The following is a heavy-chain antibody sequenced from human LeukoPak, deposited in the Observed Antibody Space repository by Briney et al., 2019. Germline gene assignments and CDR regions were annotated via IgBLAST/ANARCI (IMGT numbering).Heavy chain of an antibody. D-gene: IGHD6-13*01. J-gene: IGHJ4*02. Sequence: AAVKVSCKASGCIFTTYGITWVRQAPAPGLEWVGWISSYNGNTNYAQTLQARVTMTTDTSTSTAYMELRSLRSDDTATYYCARDGHSSSWPYYFDYWGQGTLVTVSS. CDR2: ISSYNGNT. CDR3: ARDGHSSSWPYYFDY. V-gene: IGHV1-18*01. CDR1: GCIFTTYG.